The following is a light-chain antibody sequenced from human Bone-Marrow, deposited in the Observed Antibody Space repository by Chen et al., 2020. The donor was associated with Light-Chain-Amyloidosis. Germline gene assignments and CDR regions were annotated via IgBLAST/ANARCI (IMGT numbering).Light chain of an antibody. CDR3: QQYGTSPLS. Sequence: EIVLTQSPGTLSLSPGEGANLSCRASQTISSNYLTWYQHKFGQAPRLLIYGSSSRATGIPDRFTGSGSGTDFTLTINRLEREDFAMCYCQQYGTSPLSFGGGTKVEIK. CDR1: QTISSNY. CDR2: GSS. J-gene: IGKJ4*01. V-gene: IGKV3-20*01.